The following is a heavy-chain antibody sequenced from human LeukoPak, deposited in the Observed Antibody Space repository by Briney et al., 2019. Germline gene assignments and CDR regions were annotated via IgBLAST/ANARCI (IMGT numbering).Heavy chain of an antibody. J-gene: IGHJ4*02. V-gene: IGHV4-34*01. Sequence: SETLSLTCAVYGGSFSGYYWSWIRQPPGKGLEWIGSIYYSGSTYYNPSLKSRVTISVDTSKNQFSLKLSSVTAADTAVYYCARGPYYDFWSGYQYYFDYWGQGTLVTVSS. CDR3: ARGPYYDFWSGYQYYFDY. CDR1: GGSFSGYY. D-gene: IGHD3-3*01. CDR2: IYYSGST.